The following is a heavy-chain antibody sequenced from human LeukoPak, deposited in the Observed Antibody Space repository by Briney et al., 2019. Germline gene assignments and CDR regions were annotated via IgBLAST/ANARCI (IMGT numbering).Heavy chain of an antibody. D-gene: IGHD6-19*01. CDR1: GYTFTGYY. Sequence: ASVKVSCKASGYTFTGYYMHWVRQAPGQGLEWMGWINPNSGGTNYAQKFQGWVTMTRDTSISTACMELSRLRSDDTAVYYCARVGGYSSGWYMWDYYYGMDVWGQGTTVTVSS. CDR3: ARVGGYSSGWYMWDYYYGMDV. J-gene: IGHJ6*02. V-gene: IGHV1-2*04. CDR2: INPNSGGT.